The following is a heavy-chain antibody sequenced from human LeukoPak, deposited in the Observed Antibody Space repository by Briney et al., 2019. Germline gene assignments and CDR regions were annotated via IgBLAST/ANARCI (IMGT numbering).Heavy chain of an antibody. CDR1: GGSFSGYY. V-gene: IGHV4-34*01. Sequence: SETLSLTCAVYGGSFSGYYWSWIRQPPGKGLEWIGEINHRGSPSYNPSLKSRLTISKDKFKNQFSLKLTSVTVADTAVYFCARVKAVAGTLPHLLDYWGQGTLVTVSS. J-gene: IGHJ4*01. CDR2: INHRGSP. CDR3: ARVKAVAGTLPHLLDY. D-gene: IGHD6-19*01.